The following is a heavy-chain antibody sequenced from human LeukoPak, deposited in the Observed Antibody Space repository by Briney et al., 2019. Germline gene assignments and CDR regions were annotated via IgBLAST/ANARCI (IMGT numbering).Heavy chain of an antibody. CDR1: DDSISDYY. Sequence: SETLSVTCTVSDDSISDYYRGWIRQPPGKGMEWIGYFHNSGTSTYNPSLKSRVTISAETSKNQFSLKLSSVTAADTAVYYCASSIAAAGSPFDYWGQGTLVTVSS. D-gene: IGHD6-13*01. J-gene: IGHJ4*02. CDR3: ASSIAAAGSPFDY. V-gene: IGHV4-59*01. CDR2: FHNSGTS.